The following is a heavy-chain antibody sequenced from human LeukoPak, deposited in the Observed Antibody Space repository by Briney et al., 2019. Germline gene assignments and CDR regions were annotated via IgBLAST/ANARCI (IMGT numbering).Heavy chain of an antibody. Sequence: GGSLRLSCAASGFTFSDYYMSWIRQAPGKGLERVSYISSSGSTIYYADSVKGRFTISRDNAKNSLYLQMNSLRAEDTAVYYCARDESEYAVAGTSFDYWGQGTLVTVSS. CDR2: ISSSGSTI. V-gene: IGHV3-11*01. CDR1: GFTFSDYY. CDR3: ARDESEYAVAGTSFDY. D-gene: IGHD6-19*01. J-gene: IGHJ4*02.